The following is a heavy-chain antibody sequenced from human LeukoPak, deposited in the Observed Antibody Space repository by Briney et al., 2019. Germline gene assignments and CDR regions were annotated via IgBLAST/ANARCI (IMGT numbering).Heavy chain of an antibody. CDR2: ISGSGGST. Sequence: GGSLRLSCAASGFTFSSYAMSWVRQAPGKGLEWVSAISGSGGSTYYADSVKGRFTISRDNSKNTLYLQMNSLRAEDTAVYYCAKQGRIAAAALYYFDYWGQGTLVTVSS. V-gene: IGHV3-23*01. CDR3: AKQGRIAAAALYYFDY. J-gene: IGHJ4*02. CDR1: GFTFSSYA. D-gene: IGHD6-13*01.